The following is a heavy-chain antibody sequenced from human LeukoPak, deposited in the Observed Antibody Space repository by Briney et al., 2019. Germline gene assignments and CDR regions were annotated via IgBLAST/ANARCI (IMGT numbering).Heavy chain of an antibody. D-gene: IGHD6-19*01. CDR3: AREGWDQRDTAAFDY. CDR2: INPNSGGT. V-gene: IGHV1-2*02. CDR1: GYTFTGYY. J-gene: IGHJ4*02. Sequence: ASVKVSCKASGYTFTGYYMHWVRQAPGQGLEWMGWINPNSGGTNSAQKFQGRVTMSRDTSITTLYMELSRLRPDDTAVYYCAREGWDQRDTAAFDYWGQGTLVTVSS.